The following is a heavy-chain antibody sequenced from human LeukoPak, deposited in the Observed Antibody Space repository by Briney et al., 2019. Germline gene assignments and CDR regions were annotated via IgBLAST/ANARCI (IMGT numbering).Heavy chain of an antibody. Sequence: GGSLRLSCAASGFTFSSYSMNWVRQAPGKGREWVSYISSSSSTIYYAASVKGRFTISRDNAKNSLYLQMNSPRDEDTAVYYCARGGSILVVYEDHFDYWGQGTLVTVSS. CDR1: GFTFSSYS. CDR2: ISSSSSTI. D-gene: IGHD2-8*02. CDR3: ARGGSILVVYEDHFDY. V-gene: IGHV3-48*02. J-gene: IGHJ4*02.